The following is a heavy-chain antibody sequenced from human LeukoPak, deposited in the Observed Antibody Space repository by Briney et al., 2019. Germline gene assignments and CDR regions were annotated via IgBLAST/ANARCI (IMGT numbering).Heavy chain of an antibody. CDR3: ARVYSAYYLDY. D-gene: IGHD1-26*01. J-gene: IGHJ4*02. CDR1: GFSFSNFW. V-gene: IGHV3-7*01. CDR2: IKQDGSEK. Sequence: AGGSLRLSCAASGFSFSNFWMTWVRQPPGKGLEWLATIKQDGSEKYYVDPVKGRFTISRDNAKNSLYLQMNSLRAEDTAVYYCARVYSAYYLDYWGQGTLVTASS.